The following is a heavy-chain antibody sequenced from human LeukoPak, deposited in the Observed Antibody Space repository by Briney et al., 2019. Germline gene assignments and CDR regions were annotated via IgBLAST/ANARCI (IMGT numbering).Heavy chain of an antibody. Sequence: GASVKVSCKASGYTFSRYYINWVRQATGQGLEWMGWMNPNSGNTGYVQKFQGRVIMTRDTSISTAYMELSSLTSEDTAVYFCARDRVGVGGNGWENWGQGTLVTVSS. CDR1: GYTFSRYY. V-gene: IGHV1-8*01. CDR2: MNPNSGNT. J-gene: IGHJ4*02. CDR3: ARDRVGVGGNGWEN. D-gene: IGHD6-19*01.